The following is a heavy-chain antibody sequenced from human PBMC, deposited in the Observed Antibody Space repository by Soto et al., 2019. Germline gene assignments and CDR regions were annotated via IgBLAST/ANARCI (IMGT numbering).Heavy chain of an antibody. CDR2: INPNSGGT. D-gene: IGHD6-6*01. Sequence: ASVKVSCKASGYTFTGYYMHWVRQAPGQGLEWTGWINPNSGGTNYAQKFQGRVTMTRDTSISTAYMELSRLRSDDTAVYYCVREEQLVPYDYWGQGTLVTVSS. J-gene: IGHJ4*02. V-gene: IGHV1-2*02. CDR1: GYTFTGYY. CDR3: VREEQLVPYDY.